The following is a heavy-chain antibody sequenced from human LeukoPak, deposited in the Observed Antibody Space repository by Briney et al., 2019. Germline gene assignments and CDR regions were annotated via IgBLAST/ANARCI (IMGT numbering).Heavy chain of an antibody. J-gene: IGHJ2*01. Sequence: ASVKVSCKASGYTFTNYAINWVRQAPGQGLEWMGWINTNTGTPTSAQGFTGRFVFSLDTSVNTAYLQISSLKAEDTAVYYCARGPLCRGGGCYRYFYFDLWGRGTLVTVSS. V-gene: IGHV7-4-1*02. CDR3: ARGPLCRGGGCYRYFYFDL. CDR1: GYTFTNYA. CDR2: INTNTGTP. D-gene: IGHD2-15*01.